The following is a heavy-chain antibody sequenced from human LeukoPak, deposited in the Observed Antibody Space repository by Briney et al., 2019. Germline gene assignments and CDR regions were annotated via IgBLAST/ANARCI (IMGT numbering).Heavy chain of an antibody. CDR3: ARGGPRMYYYDSSGFHY. D-gene: IGHD3-22*01. CDR2: INHSGST. Sequence: PSETLSLTCAVYGGSFSGYYWSWIRQPPGKGLEWIGEINHSGSTNYNPSLKSRVTISVDTSKNQFSLKLSSVTAADTAVYYCARGGPRMYYYDSSGFHYWGQGTLVTVSS. J-gene: IGHJ4*02. V-gene: IGHV4-34*01. CDR1: GGSFSGYY.